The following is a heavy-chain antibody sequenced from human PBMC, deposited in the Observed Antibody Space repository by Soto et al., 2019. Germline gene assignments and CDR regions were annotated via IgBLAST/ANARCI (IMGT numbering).Heavy chain of an antibody. J-gene: IGHJ3*02. CDR1: GFTFSSYA. D-gene: IGHD3-22*01. CDR2: ISYDGSNK. Sequence: QVQLVESGGGVVQPGRSLRLSCAASGFTFSSYAMHWVRQAPGKGLEWVAVISYDGSNKYYADSVKGRFTISRDNSKNTLYLQMNSLRAEDTAVYYCARDVRYYYDSSGPNDAFDIWGQGTMVTVSS. CDR3: ARDVRYYYDSSGPNDAFDI. V-gene: IGHV3-30-3*01.